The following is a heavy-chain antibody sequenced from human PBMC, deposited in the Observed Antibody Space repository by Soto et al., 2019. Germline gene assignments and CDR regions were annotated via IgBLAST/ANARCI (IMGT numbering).Heavy chain of an antibody. Sequence: SETLSLTCTVSGGSISGHYWIWIRQPPGEGMEWIGYIFYSGSTTYNNNPSLKSRVSISVDTSKNQFYLRLSSVTAADTAVYYCARVGSSGWSPDYWGQGTLVTVSS. J-gene: IGHJ4*02. D-gene: IGHD6-19*01. CDR2: IFYSGSTTY. CDR1: GGSISGHY. CDR3: ARVGSSGWSPDY. V-gene: IGHV4-59*11.